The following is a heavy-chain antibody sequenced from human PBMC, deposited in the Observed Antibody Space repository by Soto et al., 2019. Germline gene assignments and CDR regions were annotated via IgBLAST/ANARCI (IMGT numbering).Heavy chain of an antibody. D-gene: IGHD3-10*01. CDR3: AREEGLGSFDI. J-gene: IGHJ3*02. V-gene: IGHV1-18*01. Sequence: QALGQGLEWMGWISAYNGNTNYAQKLQGRVTMTTDTSTSTAYMELRSLRSDDTAVYYCAREEGLGSFDIWGQGTMVTVSS. CDR2: ISAYNGNT.